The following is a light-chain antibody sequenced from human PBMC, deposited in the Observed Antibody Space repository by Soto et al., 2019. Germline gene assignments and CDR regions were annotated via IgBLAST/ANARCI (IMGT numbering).Light chain of an antibody. J-gene: IGKJ3*01. V-gene: IGKV3-11*01. CDR2: DAF. Sequence: IVLTQSPATLSLSHGERATLSCRASQSISNSLAWYQQKPGQAPRLIINDAFNRATGIPARFSGSGSGTDFTLTISSLEPEDFAVYYCQQRSNWPPFSFGPGTKVDIK. CDR3: QQRSNWPPFS. CDR1: QSISNS.